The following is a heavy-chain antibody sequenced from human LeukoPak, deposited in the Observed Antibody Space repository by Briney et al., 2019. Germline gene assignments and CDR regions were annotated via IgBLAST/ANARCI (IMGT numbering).Heavy chain of an antibody. V-gene: IGHV3-15*07. D-gene: IGHD3-10*01. Sequence: PGGSLRLSCTTSGFNFNNAWMNWVRQAPGKGLEWVGRIKSRTDGGTTVYSAPVKGRFTISRDDSKSTLYLQMNSLKTEDTAVYYCTSPGPGGAFDIWGQGTMVTVSS. J-gene: IGHJ3*02. CDR2: IKSRTDGGTT. CDR1: GFNFNNAW. CDR3: TSPGPGGAFDI.